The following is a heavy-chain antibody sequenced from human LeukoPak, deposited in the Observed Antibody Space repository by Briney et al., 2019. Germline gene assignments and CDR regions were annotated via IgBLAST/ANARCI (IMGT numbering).Heavy chain of an antibody. CDR2: IYYSGST. CDR1: GGSISSSSYY. Sequence: PSETLSLTCTVSGGSISSSSYYWGWIRQPPGKGLEWIGSIYYSGSTNYNPSLKSRVTISVDTSKNQFSLKLSSVTAADTAVYYCASTKSYDSSGYPLDYWGQGTLVTVSS. J-gene: IGHJ4*02. D-gene: IGHD3-22*01. V-gene: IGHV4-39*01. CDR3: ASTKSYDSSGYPLDY.